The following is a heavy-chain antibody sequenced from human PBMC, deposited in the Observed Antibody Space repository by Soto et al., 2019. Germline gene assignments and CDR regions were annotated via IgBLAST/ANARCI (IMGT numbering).Heavy chain of an antibody. D-gene: IGHD1-1*01. J-gene: IGHJ6*02. CDR3: AKARGANNWANYYGLDV. CDR2: ITYEGSNK. Sequence: LRLSCAASGFIFANYGMHWVRQAPGKVLEWVALITYEGSNKYYADAVKGRFTISRDNAKNMVSLQMDSLRAEDTAVYYCAKARGANNWANYYGLDVWGQGTTVTVSS. CDR1: GFIFANYG. V-gene: IGHV3-30*18.